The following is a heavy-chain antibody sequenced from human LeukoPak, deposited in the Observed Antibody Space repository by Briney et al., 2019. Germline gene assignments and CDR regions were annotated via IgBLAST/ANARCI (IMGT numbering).Heavy chain of an antibody. D-gene: IGHD3-3*01. CDR1: GYTFTSYG. CDR2: ISAYNGNT. CDR3: ARDSWVPPPEQPYYDFWSGYYDYYYYGMDV. V-gene: IGHV1-18*01. J-gene: IGHJ6*02. Sequence: ASVKVSCKASGYTFTSYGISWVRQAPGQGLEWMGWISAYNGNTNYALKLQGRVTMTTDTSTSTAYMELRSLRSDDTAVYYCARDSWVPPPEQPYYDFWSGYYDYYYYGMDVWGQGTTVTVSS.